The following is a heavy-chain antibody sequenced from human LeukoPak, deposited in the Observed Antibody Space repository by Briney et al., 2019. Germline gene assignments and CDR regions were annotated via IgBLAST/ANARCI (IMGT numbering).Heavy chain of an antibody. V-gene: IGHV4-4*07. Sequence: PSETLSLTCTVSGGSISSYYWSWIRQPAGKGLEWIGRIYTSGSTNYNPSLKGRVTMSVDTSKNQFSLKLSSVTAADTAVYYCARDRTDSSGWYDYFHYWGQGTLVTVSS. J-gene: IGHJ4*02. D-gene: IGHD6-19*01. CDR3: ARDRTDSSGWYDYFHY. CDR2: IYTSGST. CDR1: GGSISSYY.